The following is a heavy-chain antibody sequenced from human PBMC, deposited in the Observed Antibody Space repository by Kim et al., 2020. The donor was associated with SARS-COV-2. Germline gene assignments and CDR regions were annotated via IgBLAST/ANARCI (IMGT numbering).Heavy chain of an antibody. CDR1: GYTFTSYY. D-gene: IGHD3-10*01. J-gene: IGHJ4*02. V-gene: IGHV1-46*01. CDR2: INPSGGST. CDR3: ARDGRSGSYYNHLEAPFDY. Sequence: ASVKVSCKASGYTFTSYYMHWVRQAPGQGFEWMGIINPSGGSTSYAQKFQGRVTMTRDTSTSTVYMELSSLRSEDTAVYYCARDGRSGSYYNHLEAPFDYWGQGTLVTVSS.